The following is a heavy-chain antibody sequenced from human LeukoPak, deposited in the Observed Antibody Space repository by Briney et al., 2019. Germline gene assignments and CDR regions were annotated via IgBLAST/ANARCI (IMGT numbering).Heavy chain of an antibody. D-gene: IGHD6-19*01. V-gene: IGHV4-59*01. CDR1: GGSISSYY. CDR3: ARGGWYPESFQH. CDR2: IYYSGST. J-gene: IGHJ1*01. Sequence: SETLSLTCTVSGGSISSYYWNWIAQPPGKGLEWIGYIYYSGSTNYNPSLKSRVTISVDTSKNQFSLKLSSVTAADTAVYYCARGGWYPESFQHWGQGALVTVSS.